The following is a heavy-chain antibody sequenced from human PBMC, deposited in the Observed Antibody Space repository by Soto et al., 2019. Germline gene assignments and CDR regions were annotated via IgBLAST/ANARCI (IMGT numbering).Heavy chain of an antibody. Sequence: QVQLVQSGAEVKKPGSSVKVSCKASGGTFSSYAISWVRQAPGQGLEWMGGIIPIFGTANYAQKFQGRVTITADKSTSTAYMELSSLRSEDTAVYYCARGDSEYCTNGVCYTYFDYWGQGTLVTVSS. CDR2: IIPIFGTA. CDR1: GGTFSSYA. V-gene: IGHV1-69*06. D-gene: IGHD2-8*01. J-gene: IGHJ4*02. CDR3: ARGDSEYCTNGVCYTYFDY.